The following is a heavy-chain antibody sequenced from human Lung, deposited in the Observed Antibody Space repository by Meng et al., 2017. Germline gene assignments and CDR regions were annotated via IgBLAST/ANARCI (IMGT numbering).Heavy chain of an antibody. Sequence: EVQLVECGGGLVKPGGSLRLSCAASGFTCSSSSSNWVRQAPGQGLEWVSSIRSSSAYADSVKGRFTISRDNAKNSLYLQMNSLRAEDTAVYYCARGRVVVAATPSDYWGQGTLVTVSS. D-gene: IGHD2-15*01. J-gene: IGHJ4*02. CDR3: ARGRVVVAATPSDY. V-gene: IGHV3-21*01. CDR1: GFTCSSSS. CDR2: IRSSSA.